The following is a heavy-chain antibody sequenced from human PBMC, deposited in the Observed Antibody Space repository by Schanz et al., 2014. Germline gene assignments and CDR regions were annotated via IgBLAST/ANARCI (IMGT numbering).Heavy chain of an antibody. J-gene: IGHJ4*02. CDR2: ISYDGSFK. D-gene: IGHD3-10*01. CDR3: AKYRGYYCVSGSYRELEY. V-gene: IGHV3-33*06. Sequence: QVQLVESGGGVVQPGRSLRLSCAASGFNFGSHGMHWVRQAPGKGLEWVAVISYDGSFKNYADSVRGRITMSRDNSKNTLYLQMNSLRPEDAAVYYCAKYRGYYCVSGSYRELEYWGQGTLVTVSS. CDR1: GFNFGSHG.